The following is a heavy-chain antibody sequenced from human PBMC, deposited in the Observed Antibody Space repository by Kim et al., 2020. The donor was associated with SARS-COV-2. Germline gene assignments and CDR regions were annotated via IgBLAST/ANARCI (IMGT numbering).Heavy chain of an antibody. J-gene: IGHJ6*02. CDR3: ASCTNSRQADYYYGMDV. D-gene: IGHD2-8*01. Sequence: KGRFTISRDNAKNSLYLQMNSLRAEDTAVYYCASCTNSRQADYYYGMDVWGQGTTVTVSS. V-gene: IGHV3-11*06.